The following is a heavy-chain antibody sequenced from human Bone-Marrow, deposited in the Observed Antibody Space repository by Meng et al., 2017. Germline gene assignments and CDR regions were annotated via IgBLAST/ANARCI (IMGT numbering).Heavy chain of an antibody. CDR3: ARRGFIVVETAKNDAFDL. Sequence: ASVKVSCKASGYSFTRYGINWVRQAPGQGLEWMGWISAYNGNTNYAQKVQGRVTMTTDTSTSTAYMKVRTLRSDDTAVYYCARRGFIVVETAKNDAFDLWGQGPMVTVSS. CDR1: GYSFTRYG. V-gene: IGHV1-18*01. J-gene: IGHJ3*01. D-gene: IGHD2-21*02. CDR2: ISAYNGNT.